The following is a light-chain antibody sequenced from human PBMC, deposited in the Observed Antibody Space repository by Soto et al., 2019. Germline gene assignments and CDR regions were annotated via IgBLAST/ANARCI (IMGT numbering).Light chain of an antibody. CDR2: GAS. CDR1: QSVSSSY. V-gene: IGKV3-20*01. CDR3: QHYRTS. J-gene: IGKJ4*01. Sequence: EIVLTQSPGTLSLSPGERATLSCRASQSVSSSYLAWYPQKPGQAPRQLIYGASSRATGIPDRFSGSGSGTGFTLSIPTLEPEDFAVDYFQHYRTSFGGGTRVEIK.